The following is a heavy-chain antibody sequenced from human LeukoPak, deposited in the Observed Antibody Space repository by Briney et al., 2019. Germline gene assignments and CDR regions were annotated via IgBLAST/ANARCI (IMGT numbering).Heavy chain of an antibody. CDR3: ARGHVGRWTLGL. Sequence: QPGRSLRLSCAASGFTFSSYAMHWVRQAPGKGLEWVAVISYDGSNKYYADSVKGRFTISRDNSKNTLYLQMNSLRAEDTAVYYCARGHVGRWTLGLWGQGTLVTVSS. V-gene: IGHV3-30-3*01. J-gene: IGHJ4*02. CDR1: GFTFSSYA. CDR2: ISYDGSNK. D-gene: IGHD5-24*01.